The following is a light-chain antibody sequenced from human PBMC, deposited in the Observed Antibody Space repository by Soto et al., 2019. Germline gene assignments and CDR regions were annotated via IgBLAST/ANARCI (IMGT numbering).Light chain of an antibody. CDR2: AAS. CDR1: QSVTYRY. J-gene: IGKJ1*01. CDR3: QQYGSSPWT. Sequence: ETVLTQSPGTLALSPGERVTLSCRASQSVTYRYLAWYQQKPGQAPRLPIYAASTRATGIPDRFSGSGSGTDFTFTISRLEPGDFAVYYCQQYGSSPWTFGQGTKVDIK. V-gene: IGKV3-20*01.